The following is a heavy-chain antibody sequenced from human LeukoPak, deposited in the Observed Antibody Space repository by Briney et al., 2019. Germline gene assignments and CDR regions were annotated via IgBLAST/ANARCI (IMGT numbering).Heavy chain of an antibody. V-gene: IGHV3-30*02. D-gene: IGHD3-22*01. CDR3: AKHRRIYHDSTDYHDAFDI. CDR1: GFTFSSYG. Sequence: GGSLRLSCAASGFTFSSYGMHWVRQAPGKGLEWVAFIRYDGSNKYYADSVKGRFTISRDSSKNTLYLQMNSLRAEDTAVYYCAKHRRIYHDSTDYHDAFDIWGQGTMVTVSS. J-gene: IGHJ3*02. CDR2: IRYDGSNK.